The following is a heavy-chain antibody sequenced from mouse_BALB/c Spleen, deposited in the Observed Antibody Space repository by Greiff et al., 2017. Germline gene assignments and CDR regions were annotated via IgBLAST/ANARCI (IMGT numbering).Heavy chain of an antibody. V-gene: IGHV1-54*01. D-gene: IGHD1-1*01. Sequence: VQLQQSGAELVRPGTSVKVSCKASGYAFTNYLIAWVKQRPGQGLEWIGVINTGSGGTNYNEKFKGKATLTADTSSSTAYMQLSSLTSDDSAVYCCAREDYYGSSLYAMDYWGQGTSVTVSS. CDR3: AREDYYGSSLYAMDY. CDR2: INTGSGGT. CDR1: GYAFTNYL. J-gene: IGHJ4*01.